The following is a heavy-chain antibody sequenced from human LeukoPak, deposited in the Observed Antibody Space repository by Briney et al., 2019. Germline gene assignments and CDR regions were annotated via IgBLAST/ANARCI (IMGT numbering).Heavy chain of an antibody. V-gene: IGHV4-59*01. D-gene: IGHD2-2*01. CDR3: ARDPGPYCTTTSCYVDY. J-gene: IGHJ4*02. Sequence: SETLSLTCTVSGASISSYYWRWIRQPPGKGLEWIGCIYYSGYTNYNPSLKSRVTMSVDTSKNQFSLKVSSVTAADTAVYYCARDPGPYCTTTSCYVDYWGRGTLVTVSS. CDR1: GASISSYY. CDR2: IYYSGYT.